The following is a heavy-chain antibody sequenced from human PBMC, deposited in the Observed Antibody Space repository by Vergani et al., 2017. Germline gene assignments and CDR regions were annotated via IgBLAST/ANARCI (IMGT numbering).Heavy chain of an antibody. CDR1: GFTFNQYG. J-gene: IGHJ5*02. D-gene: IGHD3-10*01. V-gene: IGHV3-33*01. CDR3: SRDWQLLYNGFDP. CDR2: TWYDGNNK. Sequence: QVQLVESGGGVVQPGRSLRLSCAASGFTFNQYGMHWVRQAPGKGLEWVAVTWYDGNNKQYADSMKGRFTISRDNSKSTMYLQMNSLRDEDTGVYYCSRDWQLLYNGFDPWGQGTMVTVSS.